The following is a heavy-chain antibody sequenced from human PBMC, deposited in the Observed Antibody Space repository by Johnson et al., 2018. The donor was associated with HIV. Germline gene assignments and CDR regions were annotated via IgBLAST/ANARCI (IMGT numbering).Heavy chain of an antibody. CDR1: GFTFSSYA. CDR3: ARELSGDAFDI. D-gene: IGHD1-26*01. CDR2: ISYDGSNK. V-gene: IGHV3-30-3*01. J-gene: IGHJ3*02. Sequence: QVQLVESGGGVVQPGRSLRLSCAASGFTFSSYAMHWVRQAPGKGLEWVAVISYDGSNKYYADSVKGRFTISRDNSKNTLYLQMNSLRAEDTAVDYCARELSGDAFDIWGQGTMVTVSS.